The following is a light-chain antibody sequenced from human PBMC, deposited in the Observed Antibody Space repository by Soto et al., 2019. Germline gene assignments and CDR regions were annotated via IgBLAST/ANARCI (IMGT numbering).Light chain of an antibody. CDR1: QSVSSD. CDR3: QQYNKWPLT. V-gene: IGKV3-15*01. J-gene: IGKJ4*01. CDR2: DTS. Sequence: DIIMTQSPATLSVCPGDRATLSCRARQSVSSDLVWYQQKAGQAPRLLIYDTSTRATGIPARFSGSGSGTEFTLTISSLQSEDSAVYHCQQYNKWPLTVGGGTKVDIK.